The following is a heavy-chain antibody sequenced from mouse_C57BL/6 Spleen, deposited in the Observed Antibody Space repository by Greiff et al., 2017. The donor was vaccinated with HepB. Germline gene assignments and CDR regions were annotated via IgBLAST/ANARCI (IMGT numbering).Heavy chain of an antibody. CDR3: ARGDYYGSSPFAY. CDR1: GYTFTNYW. Sequence: VQLQQSGAELVRPGTSVKMSCKASGYTFTNYWIGWAKQRPGHGREWIGDIYPGGGYTNYNEKFKGKATLTADKSSSTAYMQFSSLTSEDSAIYYWARGDYYGSSPFAYWGQGTLVTVSA. CDR2: IYPGGGYT. J-gene: IGHJ3*01. V-gene: IGHV1-63*01. D-gene: IGHD1-1*01.